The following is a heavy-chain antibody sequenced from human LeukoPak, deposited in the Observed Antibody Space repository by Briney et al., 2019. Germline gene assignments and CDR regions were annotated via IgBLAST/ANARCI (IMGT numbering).Heavy chain of an antibody. CDR3: ARLYSGSYGFDY. CDR2: IYYSGST. V-gene: IGHV4-39*01. CDR1: GGSLSSSSYY. Sequence: SETLSLTCTVSGGSLSSSSYYWGWIRQPPGKGLEWLGSIYYSGSTYYNPSLKSRVTISVDTSKNQFSLKLSSVTAADTAVYYCARLYSGSYGFDYWGQGTLVTVSS. J-gene: IGHJ4*02. D-gene: IGHD1-26*01.